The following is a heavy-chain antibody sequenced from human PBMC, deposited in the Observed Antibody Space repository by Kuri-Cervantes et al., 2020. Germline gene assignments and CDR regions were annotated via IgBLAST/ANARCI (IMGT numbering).Heavy chain of an antibody. CDR2: INPNSGGT. D-gene: IGHD2-21*02. CDR3: ARDRCGGDCYSGVVDY. J-gene: IGHJ4*02. V-gene: IGHV1-2*04. CDR1: GYTFNGYY. Sequence: ASVKVSCKASGYTFNGYYMHWVRQAPGQGLEWMGWINPNSGGTNYAQKFQGWVTMTRDTSISTAYMELSRLRSDDTAVYYCARDRCGGDCYSGVVDYWGQGTLVTVSS.